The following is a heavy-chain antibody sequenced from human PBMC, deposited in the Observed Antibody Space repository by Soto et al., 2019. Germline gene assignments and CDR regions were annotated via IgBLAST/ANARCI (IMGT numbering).Heavy chain of an antibody. CDR2: IYYSGST. D-gene: IGHD3-10*01. CDR3: ARAPWSEGVIGAFDI. CDR1: GGSISSYY. V-gene: IGHV4-59*01. Sequence: QVQLQESGPGLVKPSETLSLTCTVSGGSISSYYWSWIRQPAWKGLEWIGYIYYSGSTNYNPSLKSRVTISVDTSKNQFFLKLSSVTAADTAVYYCARAPWSEGVIGAFDIWGQGTMVTVSS. J-gene: IGHJ3*02.